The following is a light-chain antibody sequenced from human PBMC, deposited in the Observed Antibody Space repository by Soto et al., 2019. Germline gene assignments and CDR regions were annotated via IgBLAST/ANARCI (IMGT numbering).Light chain of an antibody. V-gene: IGKV3-15*01. J-gene: IGKJ1*01. Sequence: EIVMTQSPATLSVSPGERATLSCRASQSVSSNLAWYQQKPGQAPRLLIYGASTRATGIPARFSGSGSRTEYTLTISSLQSEDFAVYYCQQYNNWHPWTFGQGTKVEIK. CDR2: GAS. CDR3: QQYNNWHPWT. CDR1: QSVSSN.